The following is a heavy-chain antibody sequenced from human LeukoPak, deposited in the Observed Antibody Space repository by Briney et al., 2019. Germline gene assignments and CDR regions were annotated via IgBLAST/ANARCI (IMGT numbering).Heavy chain of an antibody. D-gene: IGHD6-13*01. CDR2: ISSSSSYI. Sequence: GGSLRLSCAASGFTFSSYWMSWVRQAPGKGLEWVSSISSSSSYIYYADSVKGRFTISRDNAKNSLYLQMNSLRAEDTAVYYCARDYSSSWYMDYWGQGTLVTVSS. CDR3: ARDYSSSWYMDY. V-gene: IGHV3-21*01. J-gene: IGHJ4*02. CDR1: GFTFSSYW.